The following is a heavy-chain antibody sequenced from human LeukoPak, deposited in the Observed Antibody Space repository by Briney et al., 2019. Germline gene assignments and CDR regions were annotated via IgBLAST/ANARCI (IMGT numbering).Heavy chain of an antibody. CDR2: ISAYNGNT. V-gene: IGHV1-18*01. CDR1: GYTFTSYD. D-gene: IGHD6-19*01. CDR3: ARDIDRQYSSGWGNDY. Sequence: ASVKVSCKASGYTFTSYDINWVRQAPGQGLEWMGWISAYNGNTNYAQKLQGRVTMTTDTSTSTAYMELRSLRSDDTAVYYCARDIDRQYSSGWGNDYWGQGTLVTVSS. J-gene: IGHJ4*02.